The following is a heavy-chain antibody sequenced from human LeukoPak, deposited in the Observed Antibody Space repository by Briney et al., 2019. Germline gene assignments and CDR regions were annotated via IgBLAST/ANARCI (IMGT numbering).Heavy chain of an antibody. J-gene: IGHJ4*02. V-gene: IGHV1-45*02. CDR2: ITPFNGNT. Sequence: GASVKVSCKASGYTFTYRYLRWVRQAPGQALEWMGWITPFNGNTNYAQKFQDRVTITRDRSMSTAYMELSSLRSEDTAMYYCASELEGSFDYWGQGTLVTVSS. CDR3: ASELEGSFDY. CDR1: GYTFTYRY. D-gene: IGHD3-3*01.